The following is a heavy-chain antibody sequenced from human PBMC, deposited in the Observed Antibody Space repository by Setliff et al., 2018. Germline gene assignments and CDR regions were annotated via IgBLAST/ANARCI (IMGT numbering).Heavy chain of an antibody. Sequence: ASVKVSCKAVGYTFLSYGLSWVRQAPGQGLEWMGWISAYTGKTDYAQNFQGRVTMTTDTSTNTAYLELRSLRDDDTAIYFCARHSGRYYVPGTFDSWGQGTLVTVSS. V-gene: IGHV1-18*01. CDR2: ISAYTGKT. J-gene: IGHJ4*02. CDR3: ARHSGRYYVPGTFDS. D-gene: IGHD1-26*01. CDR1: GYTFLSYG.